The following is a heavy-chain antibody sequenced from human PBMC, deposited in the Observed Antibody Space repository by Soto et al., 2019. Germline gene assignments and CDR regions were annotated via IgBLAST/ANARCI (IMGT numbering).Heavy chain of an antibody. V-gene: IGHV5-10-1*01. J-gene: IGHJ5*02. CDR1: GYSFTSYW. Sequence: GESLKISCKGSGYSFTSYWISWVRQMPAKGLEWTGRIDPSDSYANYSPSFQGHVTFSADKSISTAYLQWSSLGASDTAMYYCARHKAFYYDSSSAWGQRTLVTVSS. D-gene: IGHD3-22*01. CDR3: ARHKAFYYDSSSA. CDR2: IDPSDSYA.